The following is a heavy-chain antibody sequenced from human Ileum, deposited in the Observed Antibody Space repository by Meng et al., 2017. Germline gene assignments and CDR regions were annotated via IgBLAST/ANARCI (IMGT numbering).Heavy chain of an antibody. V-gene: IGHV4-31*03. Sequence: QVQLQESAPGLVNPSQTLSLTCTVSGGSISGGHYFWSWIRQHPEKGLEWIGYIYHSGVTYYSPSLKSRLTISVDTSKNQFSLKLSSVTAADTAIYYCARGVVTYYDSSTLTWFDPWGQGALVTVSS. CDR2: IYHSGVT. CDR3: ARGVVTYYDSSTLTWFDP. CDR1: GGSISGGHYF. J-gene: IGHJ5*02. D-gene: IGHD3-22*01.